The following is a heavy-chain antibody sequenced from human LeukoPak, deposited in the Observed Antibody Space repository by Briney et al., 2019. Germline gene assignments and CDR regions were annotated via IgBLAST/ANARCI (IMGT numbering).Heavy chain of an antibody. CDR1: GFTFSDYY. CDR3: ARESEHSGTYYFDY. J-gene: IGHJ4*02. CDR2: ISSSGSTI. D-gene: IGHD1-26*01. Sequence: GGSLRLSCAASGFTFSDYYMSWIRQAPGKGLEWVSYISSSGSTIYYADSVRGRFTISRDNAKNTLYLQMNSLRAEDTAVYYCARESEHSGTYYFDYWGQGTPVTVSS. V-gene: IGHV3-11*04.